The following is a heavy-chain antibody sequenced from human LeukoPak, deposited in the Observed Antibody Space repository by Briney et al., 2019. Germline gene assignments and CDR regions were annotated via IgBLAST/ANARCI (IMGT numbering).Heavy chain of an antibody. Sequence: PSETLSLTCTVSGGSISSSSYYWGWIRQPPGKGLEWIGSIYYSGSTYYNPSLKSRVTISVDTSKNQFSLKLSSVTAADTAVYYCARVIAEQRPTVRPHNYYYYYYMDVWGKGTTVTVSS. V-gene: IGHV4-39*07. CDR2: IYYSGST. CDR1: GGSISSSSYY. D-gene: IGHD6-13*01. J-gene: IGHJ6*03. CDR3: ARVIAEQRPTVRPHNYYYYYYMDV.